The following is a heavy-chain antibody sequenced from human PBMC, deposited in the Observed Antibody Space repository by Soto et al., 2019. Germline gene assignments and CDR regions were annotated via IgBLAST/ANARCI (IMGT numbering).Heavy chain of an antibody. J-gene: IGHJ5*02. CDR1: GFTFSSYW. D-gene: IGHD3-9*01. Sequence: GGSLRLSCAASGFTFSSYWMSWVRQAPGKGLEWVANIKQDGSEKYYVDSVKGRFTISRDNAKNSLYLQMNSLRAEDTAVYYCAREGHTYYDILTGYYFPSGRWFDPWGKGTLVTVSS. CDR2: IKQDGSEK. V-gene: IGHV3-7*03. CDR3: AREGHTYYDILTGYYFPSGRWFDP.